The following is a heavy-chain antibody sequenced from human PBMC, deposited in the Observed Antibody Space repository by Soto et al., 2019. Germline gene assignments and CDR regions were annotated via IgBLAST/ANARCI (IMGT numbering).Heavy chain of an antibody. D-gene: IGHD2-15*01. CDR2: INPSGGST. V-gene: IGHV1-46*01. J-gene: IGHJ6*02. Sequence: SVKVSCKASGYTFTSYYMHWVRQAPVQGLEWMGIINPSGGSTSYAQKFQGRVTMTRDTSTSTVYMELSSLRSEDTAVYYCARARYCSGGSCYRGYYYGMDVWGQGTTVTVSS. CDR3: ARARYCSGGSCYRGYYYGMDV. CDR1: GYTFTSYY.